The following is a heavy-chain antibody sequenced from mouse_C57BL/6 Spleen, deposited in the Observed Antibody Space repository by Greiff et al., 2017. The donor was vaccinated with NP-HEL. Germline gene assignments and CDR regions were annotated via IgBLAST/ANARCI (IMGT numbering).Heavy chain of an antibody. CDR3: ARPDYYGSSYLWFAY. CDR1: GYTFTSYW. J-gene: IGHJ3*01. D-gene: IGHD1-1*01. V-gene: IGHV1-55*01. Sequence: VQLQQSGAELVKPGASVKMSCKASGYTFTSYWITWVKQRPGQGLEWIGDIYPGSGSTNYNEKFKSKATLTVDTSSSTAYMQLSSLTPEDSAVYYGARPDYYGSSYLWFAYWGQGTLVTVSA. CDR2: IYPGSGST.